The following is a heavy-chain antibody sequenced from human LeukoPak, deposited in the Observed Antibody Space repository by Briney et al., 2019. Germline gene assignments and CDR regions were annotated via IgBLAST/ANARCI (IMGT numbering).Heavy chain of an antibody. V-gene: IGHV3-11*01. CDR1: GFTFRDFH. CDR3: ARLFGIQLGGRTGWFDP. J-gene: IGHJ5*02. D-gene: IGHD3-16*01. CDR2: IGTRGNDI. Sequence: GGSLRLSCAASGFTFRDFHMSWIRQTPRKGLEWISSIGTRGNDIFFADSVRGRFTISRDNAKNSMFLQMNSLRDEDTAVYYCARLFGIQLGGRTGWFDPWGQGTLVTVSS.